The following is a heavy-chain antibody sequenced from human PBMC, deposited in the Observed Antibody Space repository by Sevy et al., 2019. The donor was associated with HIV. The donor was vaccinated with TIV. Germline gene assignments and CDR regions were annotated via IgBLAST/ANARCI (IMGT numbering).Heavy chain of an antibody. V-gene: IGHV6-1*01. Sequence: SQTLSLTCAISGDSVSSSSAAWNWFRQSPSRGLEWLGRTYYRSKWYNNYAVSVKSRVTINPDTSENQFSLHLNSATPEDTAVYFCARGDELNSYYYGMDVWGQGTTVTVSS. CDR1: GDSVSSSSAA. J-gene: IGHJ6*02. CDR3: ARGDELNSYYYGMDV. D-gene: IGHD1-1*01. CDR2: TYYRSKWYN.